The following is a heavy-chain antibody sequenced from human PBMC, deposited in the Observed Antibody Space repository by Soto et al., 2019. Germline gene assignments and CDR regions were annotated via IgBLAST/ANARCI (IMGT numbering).Heavy chain of an antibody. J-gene: IGHJ4*02. Sequence: GASVKVSCKASGVTFSSYAISWVRQAPGQGLEWMGGIIPIFGTANYAQKFQGRVTITADESTSTAYMELSSLRSEDTAVYYCAGTSGVVVTATGYYFDYWGQGTLVTVSS. CDR2: IIPIFGTA. CDR1: GVTFSSYA. D-gene: IGHD2-21*02. V-gene: IGHV1-69*13. CDR3: AGTSGVVVTATGYYFDY.